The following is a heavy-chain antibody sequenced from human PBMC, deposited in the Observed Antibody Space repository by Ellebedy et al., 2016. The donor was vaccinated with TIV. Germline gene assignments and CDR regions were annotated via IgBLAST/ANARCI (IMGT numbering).Heavy chain of an antibody. CDR2: LWFDGSYR. CDR3: AREFDDYFFDY. Sequence: GESLKISCAASGFPFSSYGMHWVRQAPGKGLESVAGLWFDGSYRYYADSVKGRFTISRDNSKNTLYLQLTSLRVEDTAVYYCAREFDDYFFDYWGQGTLVTVSS. J-gene: IGHJ4*02. V-gene: IGHV3-33*08. CDR1: GFPFSSYG. D-gene: IGHD2-21*02.